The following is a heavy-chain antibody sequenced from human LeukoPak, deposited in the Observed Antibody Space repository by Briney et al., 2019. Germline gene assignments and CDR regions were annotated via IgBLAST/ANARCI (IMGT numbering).Heavy chain of an antibody. CDR2: IYYSGST. J-gene: IGHJ4*02. V-gene: IGHV4-59*01. D-gene: IGHD6-19*01. Sequence: SETLSLTCTVSGGSITSNYWSWIRQPPGKGLGWIGYIYYSGSTKYNPSLKSRVPISVDTSKKQFSLKLSSVTAAATAVYYCAGGAGADTTDWGRYFDYWGQGPLVTVSS. CDR3: AGGAGADTTDWGRYFDY. CDR1: GGSITSNY.